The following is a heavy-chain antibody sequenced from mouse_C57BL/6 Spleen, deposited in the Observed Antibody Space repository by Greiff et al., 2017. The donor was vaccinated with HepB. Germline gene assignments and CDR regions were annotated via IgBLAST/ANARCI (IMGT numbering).Heavy chain of an antibody. CDR2: INPNNGGT. J-gene: IGHJ2*01. CDR1: GYTFTDYN. V-gene: IGHV1-18*01. D-gene: IGHD1-1*01. CDR3: ARSYYGSSYVDYFDY. Sequence: EVQLQQSGPELVKPGASVKIPCKASGYTFTDYNMDWVKQSHGKSLEWIGDINPNNGGTIYNQKFKGKATLTVDKSSSTAYMELRSLTSEDTAVYYCARSYYGSSYVDYFDYWGQGTTLTVSS.